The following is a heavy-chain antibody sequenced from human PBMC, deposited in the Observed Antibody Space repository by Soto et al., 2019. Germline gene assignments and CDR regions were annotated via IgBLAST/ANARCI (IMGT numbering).Heavy chain of an antibody. Sequence: PSETLSLTCTVSGGSISSGGYYWSWIRQHPGKGLEWIGYIYYSGSTYYNPSLKSRVTISVDTSKNQFSLKLSSVTAADTAVYYCARDTVGSNWFDPWGQGTLVTVSS. V-gene: IGHV4-31*03. CDR3: ARDTVGSNWFDP. J-gene: IGHJ5*02. CDR1: GGSISSGGYY. CDR2: IYYSGST. D-gene: IGHD4-17*01.